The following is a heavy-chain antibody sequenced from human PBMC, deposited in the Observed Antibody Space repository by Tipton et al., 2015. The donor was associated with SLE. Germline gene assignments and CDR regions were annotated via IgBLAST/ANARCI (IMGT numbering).Heavy chain of an antibody. CDR3: ARGARGGQRPGLFDP. Sequence: GSLRLSCAASGFTFSSYSMNWVRQAPGKGLEWVSSISSSSSYIYYADSVKGRFTISRDNAMNSLYLQMNSLRAEDTAVYYCARGARGGQRPGLFDPWGEGCLLGVPS. D-gene: IGHD3-10*01. CDR2: ISSSSSYI. V-gene: IGHV3-21*01. J-gene: IGHJ5*02. CDR1: GFTFSSYS.